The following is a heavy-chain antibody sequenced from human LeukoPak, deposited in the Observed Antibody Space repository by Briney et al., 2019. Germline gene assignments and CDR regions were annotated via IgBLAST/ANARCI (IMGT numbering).Heavy chain of an antibody. Sequence: SETLSLTCTVSGGSISSSSYYWGWIRQPPGKGLGWIGSIYYSGSTYYNPSLKSRVTISVDTSKNQFSLKLSSVTAADTAVYYCARCIGYFDYWGQGTLVTVSS. CDR2: IYYSGST. V-gene: IGHV4-39*01. CDR3: ARCIGYFDY. D-gene: IGHD2-15*01. J-gene: IGHJ4*02. CDR1: GGSISSSSYY.